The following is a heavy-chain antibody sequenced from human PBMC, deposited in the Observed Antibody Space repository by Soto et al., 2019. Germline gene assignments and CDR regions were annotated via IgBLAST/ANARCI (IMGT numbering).Heavy chain of an antibody. CDR2: INGDGSST. CDR1: GFTFSNFW. CDR3: ARAQLVPDDAFDA. Sequence: GGSLRLSCTASGFTFSNFWMHWFRQAPGKGPVWVSRINGDGSSTSHADSVKGRFTISRDNAENTLFLQMSGLRAEDTAVYYCARAQLVPDDAFDAWGRGTVVTVSS. J-gene: IGHJ3*01. D-gene: IGHD6-6*01. V-gene: IGHV3-74*01.